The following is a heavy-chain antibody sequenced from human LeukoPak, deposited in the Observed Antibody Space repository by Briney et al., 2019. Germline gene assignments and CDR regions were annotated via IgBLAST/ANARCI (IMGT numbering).Heavy chain of an antibody. D-gene: IGHD6-19*01. CDR3: ARGSRRLADFHY. V-gene: IGHV4-4*07. CDR2: IYKSGST. J-gene: IGHJ4*02. Sequence: KPSETLSLTCSVSGDFINDYYWSWIRQPAGKGLEWIGRIYKSGSTIYNPSLNSRVTMSLDTSKNQFSLKLRSVAAADTAVYYCARGSRRLADFHYWGQGTLVTVSS. CDR1: GDFINDYY.